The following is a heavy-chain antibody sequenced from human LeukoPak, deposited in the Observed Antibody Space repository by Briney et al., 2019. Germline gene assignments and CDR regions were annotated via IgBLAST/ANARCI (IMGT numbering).Heavy chain of an antibody. CDR3: AKSGGYCGSWSL. D-gene: IGHD6-13*01. CDR1: GGSISTYY. CDR2: ISYSGIT. V-gene: IGHV4-59*01. Sequence: SETLSLTCTVSGGSISTYYWNWIRQPPGKGLEWIGYISYSGITTYNPSLKSRVTISVETSKSQFSLKMNSVTAADPAVYYCAKSGGYCGSWSLWGQGTLVTVSS. J-gene: IGHJ4*02.